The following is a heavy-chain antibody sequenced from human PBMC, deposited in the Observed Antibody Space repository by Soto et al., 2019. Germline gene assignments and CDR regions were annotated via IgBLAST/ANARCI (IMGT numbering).Heavy chain of an antibody. CDR2: ISYDGGNK. CDR3: ARDLWRNNYGSCFEY. V-gene: IGHV3-30-3*01. Sequence: GGSLRLSCAASGFTFSSYAVHWVRQAPGKGLEWVAVISYDGGNKYYADSVKGRFTISRDNSKNTLYLQMNSLRAEDTAVYYCARDLWRNNYGSCFEYWGQGTLVTVSS. J-gene: IGHJ4*02. CDR1: GFTFSSYA. D-gene: IGHD3-10*01.